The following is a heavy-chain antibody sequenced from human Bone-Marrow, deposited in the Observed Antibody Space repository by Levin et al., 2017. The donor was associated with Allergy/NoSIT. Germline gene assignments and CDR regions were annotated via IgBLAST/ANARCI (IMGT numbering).Heavy chain of an antibody. V-gene: IGHV3-7*01. CDR3: ARDPGDTLDAYDV. CDR1: GFTLSSYW. J-gene: IGHJ3*01. D-gene: IGHD1-26*01. Sequence: ETLSLTCAASGFTLSSYWMTWVRQAPGKGLEWVASINQDASEKYYVDSMKGRVTISRDNAKNSLYLQMNSLRAEDTAVYYCARDPGDTLDAYDVWGQGTMVAVSS. CDR2: INQDASEK.